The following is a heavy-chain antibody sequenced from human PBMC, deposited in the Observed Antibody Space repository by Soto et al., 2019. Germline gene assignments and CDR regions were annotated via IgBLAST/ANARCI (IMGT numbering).Heavy chain of an antibody. CDR1: AGSISSTNW. CDR2: IYHSGST. Sequence: QVQLQESGPGLVKPSGTLSLTCAVSAGSISSTNWWSWVRQPPGEGLEWIGEIYHSGSTNYNPSLKSRVIISVDKSKNQFSLKLRSVTAADTAVYYCARLSGILTPFDSWGQGTLVTVSS. CDR3: ARLSGILTPFDS. J-gene: IGHJ4*02. D-gene: IGHD3-9*01. V-gene: IGHV4-4*02.